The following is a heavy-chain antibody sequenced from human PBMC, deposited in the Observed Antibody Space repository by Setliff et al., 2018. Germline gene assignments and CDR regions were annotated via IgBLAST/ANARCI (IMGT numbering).Heavy chain of an antibody. CDR1: GFSFTSFG. Sequence: GASVKVSCKTSGFSFTSFGFSWVRQAPGQGLEWMGSISGYTRETNYAQKFQARVTMTADTSTKTVYMELRSLTSDDTAVCYCTRSRAPSVVLAADFDFWGQGTPVTVSS. J-gene: IGHJ4*02. V-gene: IGHV1-18*01. CDR2: ISGYTRET. CDR3: TRSRAPSVVLAADFDF. D-gene: IGHD2-21*01.